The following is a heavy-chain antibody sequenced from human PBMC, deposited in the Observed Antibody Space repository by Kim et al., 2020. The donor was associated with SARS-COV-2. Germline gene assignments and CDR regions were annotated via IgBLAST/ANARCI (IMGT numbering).Heavy chain of an antibody. CDR3: ASRYCGGDCNDY. D-gene: IGHD2-21*02. CDR1: GFTVSSNY. CDR2: IYSGGST. Sequence: GGSLRLSCAASGFTVSSNYMSWVRQAPGKGLEWVSVIYSGGSTYYADSVKGRFTISRDNSKNTLYLQMNSLRAEDTAVYYCASRYCGGDCNDYWGQGTLVTVSS. V-gene: IGHV3-53*01. J-gene: IGHJ4*02.